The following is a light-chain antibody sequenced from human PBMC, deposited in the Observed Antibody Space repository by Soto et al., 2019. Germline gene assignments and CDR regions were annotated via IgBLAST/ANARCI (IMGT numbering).Light chain of an antibody. CDR2: AAS. J-gene: IGKJ3*01. V-gene: IGKV1-27*01. CDR1: QAISNY. CDR3: QEYNSAPFT. Sequence: DIQMTQSPSSLSASVGDRVTITCRASQAISNYLAWYQQKPGKVPKLLIYAASTLQSGVPSRFSGSGSGTDFTLTISSLQPADVATYYCQEYNSAPFTFGPGTKVDRK.